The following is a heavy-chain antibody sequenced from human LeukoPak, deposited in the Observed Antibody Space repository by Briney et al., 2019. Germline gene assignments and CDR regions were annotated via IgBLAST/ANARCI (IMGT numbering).Heavy chain of an antibody. D-gene: IGHD1-1*01. Sequence: GGSLRLSCAASGFTFSSYAMSWVRQAPGKGLEWVSAISGSGGSTYYADSVKGRFTISRDNSKNTLYLQMNSLRAEDTAVYYCAKVGHRTTGRTEYYYYYGMDVWGQGTTVTVSS. J-gene: IGHJ6*02. V-gene: IGHV3-23*01. CDR1: GFTFSSYA. CDR3: AKVGHRTTGRTEYYYYYGMDV. CDR2: ISGSGGST.